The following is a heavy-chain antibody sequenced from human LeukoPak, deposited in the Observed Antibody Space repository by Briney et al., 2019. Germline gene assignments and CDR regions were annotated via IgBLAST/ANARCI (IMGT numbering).Heavy chain of an antibody. CDR1: GGSFSGYY. Sequence: SETLSLTCAVYGGSFSGYYWSWIRQPPGKGLEWIGEINHSASTNYNPSLKSRVTISVDTSKNQFSLKLSSVTAADTAVYYCARGGLYCSSTSCYRYYYYYYMDVWGKGTTVTVSS. V-gene: IGHV4-34*01. D-gene: IGHD2-2*01. CDR3: ARGGLYCSSTSCYRYYYYYYMDV. CDR2: INHSAST. J-gene: IGHJ6*03.